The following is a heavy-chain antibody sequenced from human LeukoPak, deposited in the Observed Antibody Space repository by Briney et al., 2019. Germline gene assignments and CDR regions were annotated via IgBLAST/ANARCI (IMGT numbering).Heavy chain of an antibody. CDR1: GFTFSSYA. D-gene: IGHD3-10*01. J-gene: IGHJ4*02. CDR2: ISGTGGST. CDR3: AKDNKYYYGSGSYYIFDY. V-gene: IGHV3-23*01. Sequence: GGSLRLSCAASGFTFSSYAMSWVRQAPGKGLEWVSAISGTGGSTYYADSVKGWFTISRDYSKNTLYLQMNSLRAEDTAVYYCAKDNKYYYGSGSYYIFDYWGQGTLVTVSS.